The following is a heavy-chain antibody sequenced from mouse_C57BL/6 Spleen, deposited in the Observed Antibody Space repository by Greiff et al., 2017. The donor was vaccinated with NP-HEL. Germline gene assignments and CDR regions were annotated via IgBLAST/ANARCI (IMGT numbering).Heavy chain of an antibody. J-gene: IGHJ2*01. CDR3: ARESPNFDY. CDR2: IDPSDSYT. Sequence: QVQLQQPGAELVRPGTSVKLSCKASGYTFTSYWMHWVKQRPGQGLEWIGVIDPSDSYTNCNQKFKGKATLTVDTSSSTAYMQLSSLTSEDSAVYYGARESPNFDYWGQGTTLTVSS. V-gene: IGHV1-59*01. CDR1: GYTFTSYW.